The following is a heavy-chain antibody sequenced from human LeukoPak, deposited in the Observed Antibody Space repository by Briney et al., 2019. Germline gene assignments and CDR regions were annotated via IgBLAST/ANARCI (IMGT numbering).Heavy chain of an antibody. V-gene: IGHV1-69*01. Sequence: SVKVSCKASGGTFSRYLISWVRQSPGQGLEWMGGIYSIVGTTDYAQQFQRRVTLTADASTRTAHMVLSGLTADDTALYCCARDLVGSRTGYSSGAWDYWGQGTLVTVS. CDR1: GGTFSRYL. D-gene: IGHD3/OR15-3a*01. CDR3: ARDLVGSRTGYSSGAWDY. J-gene: IGHJ4*02. CDR2: IYSIVGTT.